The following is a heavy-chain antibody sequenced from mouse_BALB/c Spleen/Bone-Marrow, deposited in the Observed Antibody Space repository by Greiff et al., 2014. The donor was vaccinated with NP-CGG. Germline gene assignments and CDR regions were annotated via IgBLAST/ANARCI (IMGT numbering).Heavy chain of an antibody. J-gene: IGHJ2*01. V-gene: IGHV14-3*02. CDR3: ARYYYGSSYFDY. CDR2: IDPANGNT. CDR1: GFNIKDTY. D-gene: IGHD1-1*01. Sequence: EVQLQQSGAELVKPGASVKLSCTASGFNIKDTYMHWVKQRPEQGLEWIGRIDPANGNTKYDPKFQGKATITADTSSNTAYLQLSSLTSEDTAVYYWARYYYGSSYFDYWGQGTTLTVSS.